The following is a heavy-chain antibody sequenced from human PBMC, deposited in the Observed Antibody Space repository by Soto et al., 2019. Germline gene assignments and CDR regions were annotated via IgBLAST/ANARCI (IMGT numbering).Heavy chain of an antibody. CDR3: AGDPYHYGSAF. V-gene: IGHV3-11*01. D-gene: IGHD3-10*01. CDR2: ISGDGSTT. J-gene: IGHJ4*02. CDR1: GFRFGDHY. Sequence: GGSLRLSCAASGFRFGDHYMTWIRQAPGKGLEWVSKISGDGSTTYYADFVKGRFTVSRDNAKNSVSLQMNGLTAGDTAMYYCAGDPYHYGSAFWGQGTLVTVSS.